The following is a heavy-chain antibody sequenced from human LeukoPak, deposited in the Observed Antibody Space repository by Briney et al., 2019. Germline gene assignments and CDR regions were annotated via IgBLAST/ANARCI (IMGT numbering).Heavy chain of an antibody. V-gene: IGHV1-69*13. J-gene: IGHJ4*02. D-gene: IGHD3-10*01. CDR3: AKGHYYGSGSLDY. CDR1: GGTFSSYA. Sequence: SVKVSCKASGGTFSSYAISWARQAPGQGLEWMGGIIPIFGTANYAQKFQGRVTITADESTSTAYMELSSLRSEDTAVYYCAKGHYYGSGSLDYWGQGTLVTVSS. CDR2: IIPIFGTA.